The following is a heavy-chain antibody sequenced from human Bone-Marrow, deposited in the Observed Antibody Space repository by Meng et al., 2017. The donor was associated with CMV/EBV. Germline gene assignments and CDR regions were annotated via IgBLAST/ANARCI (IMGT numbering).Heavy chain of an antibody. J-gene: IGHJ6*02. CDR3: AREYRQRSLIQLWHYYYYAMDV. V-gene: IGHV4-59*01. CDR1: GGSISGYY. D-gene: IGHD1-1*01. CDR2: MYYSGSA. Sequence: SETLSLTCTVSGGSISGYYWSWIRQPPGKGLECIGYMYYSGSANYNPSLKSRVTISVDTSRNQFSLRLSSVTAADTAVYYCAREYRQRSLIQLWHYYYYAMDVWGQGTTVTVSS.